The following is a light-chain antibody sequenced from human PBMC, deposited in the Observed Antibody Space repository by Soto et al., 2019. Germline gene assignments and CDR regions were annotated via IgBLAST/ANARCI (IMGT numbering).Light chain of an antibody. V-gene: IGLV2-8*01. J-gene: IGLJ1*01. CDR3: NSYEGINNLGV. Sequence: QSALTQPPSASGSPGQSVTISYTGTSSDVGGYKYVSWYQQHPGKAPKLMIFEVNKRPSGVPDRFSGSKSSNTASLTVSGLQAEDEADDYCNSYEGINNLGVFGTGTKVTAL. CDR1: SSDVGGYKY. CDR2: EVN.